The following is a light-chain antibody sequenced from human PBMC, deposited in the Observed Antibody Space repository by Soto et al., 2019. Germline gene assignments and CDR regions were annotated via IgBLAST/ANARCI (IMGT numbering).Light chain of an antibody. CDR2: KAS. Sequence: IQMTQSPSSLSASLGVRVTITCRASQSISIWLAWYQQKPGKAPKLLIYKASSLESGVPSRFRGSGSGTEFTLTISSLQPDDFATYYCQQYNSYSVTFGQGTKVDIK. CDR1: QSISIW. V-gene: IGKV1-5*03. CDR3: QQYNSYSVT. J-gene: IGKJ1*01.